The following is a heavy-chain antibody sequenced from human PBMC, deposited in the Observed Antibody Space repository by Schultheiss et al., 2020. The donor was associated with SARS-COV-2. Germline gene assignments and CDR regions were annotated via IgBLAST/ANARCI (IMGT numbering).Heavy chain of an antibody. J-gene: IGHJ4*02. CDR1: GFTFSSYA. CDR3: AKDAYDYVWGSYRWSFDY. D-gene: IGHD3-16*02. Sequence: GGSLRLSCAASGFTFSSYAMSWVRQAPGKGLEWVSAISGSGGSTYYADSVKGRFTISRDNSKNTLYLQMNSLRAEDTAVYYCAKDAYDYVWGSYRWSFDYWGQGTLVTGSS. V-gene: IGHV3-23*01. CDR2: ISGSGGST.